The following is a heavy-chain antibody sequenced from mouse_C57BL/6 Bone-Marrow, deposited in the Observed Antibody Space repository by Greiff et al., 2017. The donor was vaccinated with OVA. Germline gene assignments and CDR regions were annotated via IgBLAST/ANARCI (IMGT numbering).Heavy chain of an antibody. CDR1: GFTFSSYA. V-gene: IGHV5-4*03. CDR3: ARGIIYYDYDRYAMDY. J-gene: IGHJ4*01. Sequence: DVKLVESGGGLVKPGGSLKLSCAASGFTFSSYAMSWVRQTPEKRLEWVATISDGGSYTYYPDNVKGRFTISRDNAKNNLYLQMSHLKSEDTAMYYCARGIIYYDYDRYAMDYWGQGTSVTVSS. CDR2: ISDGGSYT. D-gene: IGHD2-4*01.